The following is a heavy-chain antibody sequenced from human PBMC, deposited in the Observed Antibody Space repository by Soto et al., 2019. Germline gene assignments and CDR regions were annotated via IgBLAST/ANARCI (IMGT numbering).Heavy chain of an antibody. CDR1: GFTFSTYW. CDR2: IKEDGSRQ. Sequence: GGSLRLSCAASGFTFSTYWMTWVRQAPGKGLEWVATIKEDGSRQHYVDSVKGRFTISRDNAKNSMYLQMNNLRTEDTALYYCVSLVSTVNWGQGTLVTVYS. CDR3: VSLVSTVN. J-gene: IGHJ4*02. V-gene: IGHV3-7*03. D-gene: IGHD4-4*01.